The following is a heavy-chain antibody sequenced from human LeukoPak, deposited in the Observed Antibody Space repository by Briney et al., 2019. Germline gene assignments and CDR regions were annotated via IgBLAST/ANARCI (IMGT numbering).Heavy chain of an antibody. Sequence: SQTLSLTCTVSGGSISSGSYDWYWIRQPAGKGLEWIGRIYTSGSTNYNPSLKSRVTMSVDTSKNQFSLKLSSVTAADTAVYYCAREYYDSSGYLPGNYFDYWGQGTLVTVSS. D-gene: IGHD3-22*01. CDR3: AREYYDSSGYLPGNYFDY. CDR2: IYTSGST. J-gene: IGHJ4*02. CDR1: GGSISSGSYD. V-gene: IGHV4-61*02.